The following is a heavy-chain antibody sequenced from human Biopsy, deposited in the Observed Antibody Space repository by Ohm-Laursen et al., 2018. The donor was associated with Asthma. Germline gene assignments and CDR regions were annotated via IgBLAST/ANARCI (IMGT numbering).Heavy chain of an antibody. CDR2: LIPVLGTP. CDR1: GDSFSNYA. J-gene: IGHJ6*02. D-gene: IGHD5-12*01. Sequence: GSSVKVSCKVSGDSFSNYAISWVRQAPGHGLEWMGGLIPVLGTPDHAQMFEGRVTITADESTSTAYMELSSLSSEDTAVYYCARGYSGSERIGDYYSGLEVWGQGTTVTVSS. V-gene: IGHV1-69*01. CDR3: ARGYSGSERIGDYYSGLEV.